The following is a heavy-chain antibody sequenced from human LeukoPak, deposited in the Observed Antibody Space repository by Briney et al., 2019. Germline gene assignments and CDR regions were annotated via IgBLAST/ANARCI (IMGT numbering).Heavy chain of an antibody. CDR2: ISYDGSNK. Sequence: PGRSLRLSCAASGFTFSSYAMHWVRQAPGKGLEWVAVISYDGSNKYYADSVKGRFTISRDNSKNTLYLQMNSLRAEDTAVYYCASLVVGATEGAFDIWGQGTMVTVSS. D-gene: IGHD1-26*01. CDR1: GFTFSSYA. V-gene: IGHV3-30-3*01. CDR3: ASLVVGATEGAFDI. J-gene: IGHJ3*02.